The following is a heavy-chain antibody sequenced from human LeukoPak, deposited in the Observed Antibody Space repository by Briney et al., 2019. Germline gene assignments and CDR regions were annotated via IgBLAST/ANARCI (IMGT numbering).Heavy chain of an antibody. V-gene: IGHV1-3*03. Sequence: ASVKVSCKASGYTFTSYAMHWVRQAPGQRLEWMGWINAGNGNTKYSQEFQGRVTITRDTSASTAYMELSSLRSEDTAVYYCARDGVLYYDFWSRAFDIWGQGTMVTVSS. D-gene: IGHD3-3*01. CDR2: INAGNGNT. J-gene: IGHJ3*02. CDR3: ARDGVLYYDFWSRAFDI. CDR1: GYTFTSYA.